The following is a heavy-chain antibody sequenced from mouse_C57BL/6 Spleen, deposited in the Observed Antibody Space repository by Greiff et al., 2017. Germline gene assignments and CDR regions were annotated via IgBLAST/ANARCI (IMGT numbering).Heavy chain of an antibody. J-gene: IGHJ1*03. CDR1: GFTFSSYG. Sequence: EVKLVESGGDLVKPGGSLKLSCAASGFTFSSYGMSWVRQTPDKRLEWVATISSGGSYTYYPDSVKGRFTISRDNAKNTLYLQMSSLKSEDTAMYYCARKPWYFDVWGTGTTVTGSS. CDR3: ARKPWYFDV. V-gene: IGHV5-6*02. CDR2: ISSGGSYT.